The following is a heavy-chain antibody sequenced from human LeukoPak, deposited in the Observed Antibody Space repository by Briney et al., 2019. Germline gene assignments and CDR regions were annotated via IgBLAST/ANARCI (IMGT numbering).Heavy chain of an antibody. CDR3: ARDAFLWFGEDYYYMDV. CDR1: GFTFSSYE. Sequence: GGSLRLSCAASGFTFSSYELNWVRQAPGKGLEWVSYISSSGSTIKYADSVKGRFTISRGSAKNSLYLQMNSLRAEDTAVYYCARDAFLWFGEDYYYMDVWGKGTTVTVSS. V-gene: IGHV3-48*03. CDR2: ISSSGSTI. J-gene: IGHJ6*03. D-gene: IGHD3-10*01.